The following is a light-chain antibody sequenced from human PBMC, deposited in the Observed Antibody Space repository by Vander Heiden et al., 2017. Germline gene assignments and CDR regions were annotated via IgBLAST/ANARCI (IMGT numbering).Light chain of an antibody. CDR2: EVN. J-gene: IGLJ2*01. Sequence: QSALTQPPSASGSPGQSVTISCTGTSSDVGDFNYVSWYQQHPGKVPKLMIYEVNKRPSGVPDRFSGSKSGNTASLTVSGLQAEDEADYYCSSYAGSSYFGVLFGGGIKLTVL. CDR3: SSYAGSSYFGVL. V-gene: IGLV2-8*01. CDR1: SSDVGDFNY.